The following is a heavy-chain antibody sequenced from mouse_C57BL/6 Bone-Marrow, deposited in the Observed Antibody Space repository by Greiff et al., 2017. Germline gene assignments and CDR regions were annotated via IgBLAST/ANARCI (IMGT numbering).Heavy chain of an antibody. CDR1: GFTFSSYA. D-gene: IGHD4-1*02. V-gene: IGHV5-6*01. CDR2: ISSGGSYT. CDR3: ASTGTWVDFDY. Sequence: DVHLVESGGDLVKPGGSLKLSCAASGFTFSSYAMSWVRQTPDKRLEWVATISSGGSYTYYPDSVKGRFTISRDNAKNTLYLQMSSLKSEDTAMYYCASTGTWVDFDYWGQGTSLTVSS. J-gene: IGHJ2*02.